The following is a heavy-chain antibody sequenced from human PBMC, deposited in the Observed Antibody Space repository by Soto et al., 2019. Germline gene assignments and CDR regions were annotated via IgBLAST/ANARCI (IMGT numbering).Heavy chain of an antibody. Sequence: ASVKVSCKASGYTFTSYYMHWVRQAPGQGLEWMGIINPSGGSTSYAQKFQGRVTMTRDTSTSTVYMELSSLRSEDTAVYYCARERPGLRFEYGMDVWGQGTTVTVSS. CDR2: INPSGGST. CDR1: GYTFTSYY. J-gene: IGHJ6*02. CDR3: ARERPGLRFEYGMDV. D-gene: IGHD3-3*01. V-gene: IGHV1-46*01.